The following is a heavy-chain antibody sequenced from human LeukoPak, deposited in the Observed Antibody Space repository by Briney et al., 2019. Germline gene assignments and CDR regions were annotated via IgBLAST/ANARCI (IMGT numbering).Heavy chain of an antibody. CDR2: ISSSSSYI. V-gene: IGHV3-21*01. J-gene: IGHJ3*02. CDR1: GFTFSSYS. Sequence: GGSLRLSCAASGFTFSSYSMNWVRQAPGKGLEWVSSISSSSSYIYYADSVKGRFTISRDNAKNSLYLQMNSLRAEDTAVYYCARSGYYFESAFDIWGQGTMVTVSS. CDR3: ARSGYYFESAFDI. D-gene: IGHD3-22*01.